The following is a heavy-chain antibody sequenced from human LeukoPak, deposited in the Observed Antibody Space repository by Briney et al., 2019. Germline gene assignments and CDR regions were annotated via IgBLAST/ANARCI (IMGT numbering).Heavy chain of an antibody. V-gene: IGHV1-8*01. J-gene: IGHJ4*02. D-gene: IGHD5-18*01. CDR3: ASWGYSYAEHY. CDR1: GYTFTSYD. Sequence: ASVKVSCKASGYTFTSYDINWVRQATGQGLEWMGWMNPNSGNTGYGQKFQGRVTITADSSTSTAYMELSSLRSEDTAVYYCASWGYSYAEHYWGQGTLVTVSS. CDR2: MNPNSGNT.